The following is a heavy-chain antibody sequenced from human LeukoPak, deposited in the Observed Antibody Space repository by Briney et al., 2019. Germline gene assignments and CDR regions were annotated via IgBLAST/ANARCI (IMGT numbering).Heavy chain of an antibody. CDR1: GGSFSGYY. CDR2: INHSGST. V-gene: IGHV4-34*01. Sequence: PSETLSLTCAVYGGSFSGYYWSWIRQPPGKGLEWIGEINHSGSTNYNPSLKSRVTISVDTSKNQFSLKLSFVTAADTAVYYCARHLGSGSYDWGKNDYYYYMDVWGKGTTVTISS. D-gene: IGHD3-10*01. CDR3: ARHLGSGSYDWGKNDYYYYMDV. J-gene: IGHJ6*03.